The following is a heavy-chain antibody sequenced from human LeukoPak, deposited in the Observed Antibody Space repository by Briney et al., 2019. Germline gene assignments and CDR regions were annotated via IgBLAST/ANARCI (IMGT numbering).Heavy chain of an antibody. D-gene: IGHD5-24*01. Sequence: GGSLRLSCAASGFTFSSFTMSWVRQAPEKGLEWLSVYNGGNDGTYYADSVKGRFTISRDNSKNTLYLQLNSLRAEDTAVYYCARGGGYNSVDYWGQGTLVTVSS. J-gene: IGHJ4*02. V-gene: IGHV3-23*01. CDR1: GFTFSSFT. CDR3: ARGGGYNSVDY. CDR2: YNGGNDGT.